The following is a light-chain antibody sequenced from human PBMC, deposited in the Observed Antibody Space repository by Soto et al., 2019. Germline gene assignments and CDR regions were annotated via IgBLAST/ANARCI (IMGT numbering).Light chain of an antibody. CDR3: QQRSSWPRT. CDR2: DAS. J-gene: IGKJ1*01. CDR1: QSVSSY. Sequence: EVVLTPSPATLSLSPGERATLSCRASQSVSSYLAWYQQTAGQAPRLLIYDASNRATGIPARFSGSGSGTDFTLTISRLKPEDFAVYYCQQRSSWPRTFGLGTKVDIK. V-gene: IGKV3-11*01.